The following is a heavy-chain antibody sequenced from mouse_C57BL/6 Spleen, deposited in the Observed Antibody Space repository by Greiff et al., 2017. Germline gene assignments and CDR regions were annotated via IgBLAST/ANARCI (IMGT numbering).Heavy chain of an antibody. CDR3: ARRVFYAMDY. V-gene: IGHV1-55*01. CDR1: GYTFTSYW. Sequence: QVHVKQSGAELVKPGASVKMSCKASGYTFTSYWITWVKQRPGQGLEWIGDIYPGSGSTNYNEKFKSKATLTVDTSSSTAYMQLSSLTSEDSAVYYCARRVFYAMDYWGQGTSVTVSS. J-gene: IGHJ4*01. CDR2: IYPGSGST.